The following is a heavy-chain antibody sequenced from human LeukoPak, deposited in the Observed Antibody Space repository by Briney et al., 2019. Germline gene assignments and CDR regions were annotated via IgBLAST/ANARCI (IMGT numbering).Heavy chain of an antibody. J-gene: IGHJ6*03. CDR3: ARQRKYQLLFGYYYYYMDV. CDR1: GGSISSYY. V-gene: IGHV4-59*01. Sequence: SETPSPTCTVSGGSISSYYWSWIRQPPGKGLEWIGYIYYSGSTNYNPSLKSRVTISVDTSKNQFSLKLSSVTAADTAVYYCARQRKYQLLFGYYYYYMDVWGKGTTVTVSS. CDR2: IYYSGST. D-gene: IGHD2-2*01.